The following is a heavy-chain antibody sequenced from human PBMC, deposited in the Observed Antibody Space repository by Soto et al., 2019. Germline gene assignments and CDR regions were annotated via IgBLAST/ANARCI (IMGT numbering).Heavy chain of an antibody. D-gene: IGHD2-15*01. V-gene: IGHV3-66*04. CDR3: ARHPGPHPGSEY. Sequence: EVQLVESGGGLVQPGGSLRLSCAASGFTVSSNYMSWVRQAPGKGLEWVSVLYSGGSTYYADSVKGRFTISRDNSKNTLYLQMNRLRAEDTAVYYCARHPGPHPGSEYWGQGTLVTVSP. J-gene: IGHJ4*02. CDR1: GFTVSSNY. CDR2: LYSGGST.